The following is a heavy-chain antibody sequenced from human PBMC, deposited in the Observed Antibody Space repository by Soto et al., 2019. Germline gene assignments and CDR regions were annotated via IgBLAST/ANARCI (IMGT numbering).Heavy chain of an antibody. CDR3: ARDSRIKQQPLDY. V-gene: IGHV4-31*03. J-gene: IGHJ4*02. D-gene: IGHD6-13*01. CDR1: GGSISSGGYY. CDR2: IYYSGST. Sequence: PSETLSLTCTVSGGSISSGGYYWSWIRQHPGKGLEWIGYIYYSGSTYYNPSLKSRVTISVDTSKNQFSLKLSSVTAADTAVYYCARDSRIKQQPLDYWGQGTLVTVSS.